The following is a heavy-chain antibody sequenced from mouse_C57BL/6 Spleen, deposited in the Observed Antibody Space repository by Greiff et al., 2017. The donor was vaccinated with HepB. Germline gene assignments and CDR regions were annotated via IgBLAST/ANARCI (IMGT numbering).Heavy chain of an antibody. CDR2: IYPGDGDT. Sequence: QVQLQQSGAELVKPGASVKISCKASGYAFSSYWMNWVKQRPGKGLEWIGRIYPGDGDTNYNGKFKGKATLTADKSSSTAYMQLSSLTSEDSAVYFCARGLYYYGSSYVDYWGQGTTLTVSS. CDR1: GYAFSSYW. CDR3: ARGLYYYGSSYVDY. D-gene: IGHD1-1*01. J-gene: IGHJ2*01. V-gene: IGHV1-82*01.